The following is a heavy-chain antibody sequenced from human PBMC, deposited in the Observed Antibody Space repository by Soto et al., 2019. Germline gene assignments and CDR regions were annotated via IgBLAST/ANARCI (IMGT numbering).Heavy chain of an antibody. CDR1: GFTFSSYS. V-gene: IGHV3-21*01. Sequence: GGSLRLSCAASGFTFSSYSMNWVRQAPGKGLEWVSSISSSSSYIYYADSVKGRFTISRDNAKNSLYLQMNSLRAEDTSVYYCARDLTLKYSSGWYYFDYWGQGTLVTVSS. J-gene: IGHJ4*02. CDR2: ISSSSSYI. D-gene: IGHD6-19*01. CDR3: ARDLTLKYSSGWYYFDY.